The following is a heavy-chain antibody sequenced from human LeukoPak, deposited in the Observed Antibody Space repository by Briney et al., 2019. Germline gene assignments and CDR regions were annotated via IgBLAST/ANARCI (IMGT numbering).Heavy chain of an antibody. V-gene: IGHV3-74*01. CDR2: MNSDGSST. CDR1: GFTFSSYW. Sequence: GGSLRLSCAASGFTFSSYWMHWVRQAPGKGLVWVSRMNSDGSSTSYADSVKGRFTISRDNSKNTLYLQMNSLRAEDTAVYYCARGDGWPTYYDFWSGYYNNYYGMDVWGQGTTVTVSS. D-gene: IGHD3-3*01. CDR3: ARGDGWPTYYDFWSGYYNNYYGMDV. J-gene: IGHJ6*02.